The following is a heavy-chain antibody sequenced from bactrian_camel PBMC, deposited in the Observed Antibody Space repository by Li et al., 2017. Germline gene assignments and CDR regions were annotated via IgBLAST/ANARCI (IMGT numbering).Heavy chain of an antibody. J-gene: IGHJ4*01. CDR1: EFTSSSYC. Sequence: HVQLVESGGGSVQAGGSLRLSCAASEFTSSSYCMGWFRQAPGSEREGVAAIDADGTTSYADSVKGRFTISRDNDKNTLYLQMNSLKPEDTALYYCAAASRTGRVFEYNYWGQGTQVTVS. CDR2: IDADGTT. V-gene: IGHV3S26*01. D-gene: IGHD5*01. CDR3: AAASRTGRVFEYNY.